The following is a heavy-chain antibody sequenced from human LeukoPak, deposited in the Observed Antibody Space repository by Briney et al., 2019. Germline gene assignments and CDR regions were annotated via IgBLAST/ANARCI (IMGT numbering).Heavy chain of an antibody. Sequence: SQTLSLTCTVSGGSISSGGYYWSWIRQPPGKGLEWIGEINHSGSTNYNPSLKSRVTISVDTSKNQFSLKLSSVTAADTAVYYCARVGWSGYSTTFDYWGQGTLVTVSS. CDR1: GGSISSGGYY. D-gene: IGHD2-21*01. J-gene: IGHJ4*02. V-gene: IGHV4-30-2*01. CDR3: ARVGWSGYSTTFDY. CDR2: INHSGST.